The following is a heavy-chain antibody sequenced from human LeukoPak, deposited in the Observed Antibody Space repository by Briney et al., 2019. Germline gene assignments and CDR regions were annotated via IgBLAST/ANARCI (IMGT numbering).Heavy chain of an antibody. CDR2: ISNSGSSI. CDR3: ARGGGGFDS. Sequence: GGSLRLSCAASEFTFSVYTMNWVRQAPGKGLEWVSSISNSGSSIYYADSLKGRFTISRDNAKNSLYLQMNSLRVEDTAVYYCARGGGGFDSWGQGTMVTVSS. V-gene: IGHV3-21*01. J-gene: IGHJ3*02. D-gene: IGHD1-26*01. CDR1: EFTFSVYT.